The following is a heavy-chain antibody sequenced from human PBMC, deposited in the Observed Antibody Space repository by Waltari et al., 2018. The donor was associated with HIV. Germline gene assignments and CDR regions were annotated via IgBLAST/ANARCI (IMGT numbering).Heavy chain of an antibody. CDR3: ARLEGLRGGDLIDS. V-gene: IGHV4-39*01. CDR1: GGSISSTYHY. Sequence: QLQLQESGPGLVKPSETLSLTCTVSGGSISSTYHYWGGIRQPPGKGLGWIGSIYYSGSTYYNPSLKRRVTISGDTSKNQFSLERSSVTAADTAVYYCARLEGLRGGDLIDSWGQGTLVTVSS. J-gene: IGHJ4*02. CDR2: IYYSGST. D-gene: IGHD2-21*02.